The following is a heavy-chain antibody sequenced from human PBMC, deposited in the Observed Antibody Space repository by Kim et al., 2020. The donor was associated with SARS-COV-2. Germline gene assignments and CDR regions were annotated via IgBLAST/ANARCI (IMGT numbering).Heavy chain of an antibody. J-gene: IGHJ4*02. D-gene: IGHD3-3*01. Sequence: GGSLRLSCAASGFIFSDYAMHWVRQAPGKGLEYVSAISATGGTTFYADAVKGRFTISRDTSKKMLYLQMGSLRTDDMVVYYCARVQYDFWSAYLYWGQGTLVTVSS. CDR1: GFIFSDYA. CDR3: ARVQYDFWSAYLY. CDR2: ISATGGTT. V-gene: IGHV3-64*02.